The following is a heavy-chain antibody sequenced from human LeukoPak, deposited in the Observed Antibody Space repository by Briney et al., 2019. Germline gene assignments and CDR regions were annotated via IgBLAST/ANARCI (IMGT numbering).Heavy chain of an antibody. V-gene: IGHV1-8*01. CDR3: ARGLHSGGYYFMGL. CDR1: GYTVSSYD. J-gene: IGHJ1*01. Sequence: ASVKVSCKASGYTVSSYDIHWVRQAPGQGLEWVGWMNSNSGNTGSAQEFRDRVTMTKNTSISTAYIELSSLRSDDTGMYYCARGLHSGGYYFMGLWGQGTLVTVSS. CDR2: MNSNSGNT. D-gene: IGHD1-26*01.